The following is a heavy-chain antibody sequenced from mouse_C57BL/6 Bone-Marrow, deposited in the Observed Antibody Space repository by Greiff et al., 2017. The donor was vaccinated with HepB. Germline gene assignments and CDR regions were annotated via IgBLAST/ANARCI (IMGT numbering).Heavy chain of an antibody. CDR1: GYTFTSYW. J-gene: IGHJ2*01. CDR3: ARSYYSLFDY. Sequence: VQLQQPGAELVMPGASVKLSCKASGYTFTSYWMHWVKQRPGQGLEWIGEIDPSDSYTNYNQKFKGKSTLTVDKSSSTAYMQLSSLTSEDSAVYYCARSYYSLFDYWGQGTTLTVSS. D-gene: IGHD2-12*01. CDR2: IDPSDSYT. V-gene: IGHV1-69*01.